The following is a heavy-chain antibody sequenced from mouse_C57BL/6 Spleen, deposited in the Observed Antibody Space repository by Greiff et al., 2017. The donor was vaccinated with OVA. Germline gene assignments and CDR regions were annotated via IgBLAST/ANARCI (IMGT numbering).Heavy chain of an antibody. J-gene: IGHJ1*03. D-gene: IGHD1-1*01. V-gene: IGHV14-2*01. CDR1: GFNITDYY. CDR3: ARSYGSSYERYFDV. CDR2: IDPEDGET. Sequence: VQLKQSGAELVKPGASVKLSCTASGFNITDYYMHWVKQRTEQGLEWIGRIDPEDGETKYAPKFQGKATITADTSSNTAYLQLSSLTSKDTAVYDCARSYGSSYERYFDVWGTGTTVTVSS.